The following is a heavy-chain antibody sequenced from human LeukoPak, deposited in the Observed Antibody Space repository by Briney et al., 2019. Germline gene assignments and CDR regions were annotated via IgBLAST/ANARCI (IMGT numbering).Heavy chain of an antibody. CDR3: AKGDYGYYYYMDV. CDR2: ISGPGGST. D-gene: IGHD4-17*01. J-gene: IGHJ6*03. Sequence: GGSLRLSCAAPGLTFSNNAMKWVRQAPGKGLEWVSTISGPGGSTYCGDSVKGRFTTSRDNSKNTVYLQMNSLRADDTAIYYCAKGDYGYYYYMDVWGKGTTVTVSS. V-gene: IGHV3-23*01. CDR1: GLTFSNNA.